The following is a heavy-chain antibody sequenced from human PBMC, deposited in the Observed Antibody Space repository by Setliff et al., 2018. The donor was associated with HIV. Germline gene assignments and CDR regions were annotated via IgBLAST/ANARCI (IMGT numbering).Heavy chain of an antibody. J-gene: IGHJ5*02. V-gene: IGHV1-2*02. CDR3: VLASIVSTARWNH. D-gene: IGHD1-26*01. CDR1: GYTLTDYY. Sequence: GASVKVSCKASGYTLTDYYIHWVRQAPGQGLEWMGWINPNSGGTNYAQKFQGRVTMTRDTSISTAYLELSRLRSDDTAVYYCVLASIVSTARWNHWGRGTLVTVSS. CDR2: INPNSGGT.